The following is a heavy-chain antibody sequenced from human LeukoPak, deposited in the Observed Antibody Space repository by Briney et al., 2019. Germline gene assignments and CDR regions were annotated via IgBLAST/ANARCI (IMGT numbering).Heavy chain of an antibody. CDR2: ISSSSSYI. CDR1: GFTFNSYT. J-gene: IGHJ4*02. CDR3: AREHSSGRVGFNC. D-gene: IGHD6-19*01. V-gene: IGHV3-21*01. Sequence: GGSLRLSCAASGFTFNSYTMNWVRQAPGKGLEWVSSISSSSSYIYYADSVKGRFTISRDNAKNSLYLQMDSLRAEDTDVYYCAREHSSGRVGFNCWGQGTLVTVSS.